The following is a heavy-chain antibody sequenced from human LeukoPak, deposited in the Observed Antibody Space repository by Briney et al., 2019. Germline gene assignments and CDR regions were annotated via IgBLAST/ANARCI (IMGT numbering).Heavy chain of an antibody. V-gene: IGHV4-59*12. CDR2: IYYSGTT. D-gene: IGHD3-10*01. Sequence: PSETLSLTCTVSGGSINSYYWTWIRQPPGKGLEWIGYIYYSGTTNYNPSLKSRVTISVDTSKNQFSLKLSSVTAADTAVYYCAREGLNMVRGVIPKEAWGWFDPWGQGTLVTVSS. CDR3: AREGLNMVRGVIPKEAWGWFDP. CDR1: GGSINSYY. J-gene: IGHJ5*02.